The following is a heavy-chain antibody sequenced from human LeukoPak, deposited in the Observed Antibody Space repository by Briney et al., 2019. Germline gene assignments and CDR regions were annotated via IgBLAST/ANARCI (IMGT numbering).Heavy chain of an antibody. CDR3: ARDSRSYVWGSYRFPDY. D-gene: IGHD3-16*02. V-gene: IGHV1-18*04. CDR1: GYTFTSYG. CDR2: ISAYNGNT. J-gene: IGHJ4*02. Sequence: ASVKVSCKASGYTFTSYGISWVRQAPGQGLEGMGLISAYNGNTNYAQKLQGRVTMTTDTSTSTAYLELRSLRSDDTAVYYCARDSRSYVWGSYRFPDYWGQGTLVTVSS.